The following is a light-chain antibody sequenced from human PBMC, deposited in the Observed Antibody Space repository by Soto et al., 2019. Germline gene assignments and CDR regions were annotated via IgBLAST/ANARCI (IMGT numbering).Light chain of an antibody. J-gene: IGKJ1*01. CDR2: GAS. CDR1: QSVSSN. CDR3: QQYNNWPWT. V-gene: IGKV3-15*01. Sequence: EIVMTQSPATLSASPGERATLSCRASQSVSSNLAWYQQKPGQAPSLLIYGASTRATGIPARFSGSGSATEFTLTISSLQSEDFAVYYCQQYNNWPWTFGQGTKVDIK.